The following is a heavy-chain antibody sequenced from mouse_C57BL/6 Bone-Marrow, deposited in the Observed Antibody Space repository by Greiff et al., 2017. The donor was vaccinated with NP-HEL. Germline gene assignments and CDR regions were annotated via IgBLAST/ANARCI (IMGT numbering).Heavy chain of an antibody. CDR2: IYPGSGST. CDR1: GYTFTSYW. Sequence: QVQLQQPGAELVKPGASVKMSCKASGYTFTSYWITWVKQRPGQGLEWIGDIYPGSGSTNYNEKFKSKATLTVDTSSSTAYMQLSSLTSEDSAVYYCARNHYGSSYPWFAYWGQGTLVTVSA. CDR3: ARNHYGSSYPWFAY. V-gene: IGHV1-55*01. D-gene: IGHD1-1*01. J-gene: IGHJ3*01.